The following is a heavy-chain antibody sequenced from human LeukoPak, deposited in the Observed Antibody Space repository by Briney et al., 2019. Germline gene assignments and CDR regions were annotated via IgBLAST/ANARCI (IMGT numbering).Heavy chain of an antibody. D-gene: IGHD3-10*01. CDR3: ARGTVRLGELFYLYYYYGMDV. J-gene: IGHJ6*02. Sequence: SETLSLTCAVYGGSFSGYYWSWIRQPPGKGLEWTGEINHSGSTNYNPSLKSRVTISVDTSKNQFSLKLSSVTAADTAVYYCARGTVRLGELFYLYYYYGMDVWGQGTTVTVSS. V-gene: IGHV4-34*01. CDR1: GGSFSGYY. CDR2: INHSGST.